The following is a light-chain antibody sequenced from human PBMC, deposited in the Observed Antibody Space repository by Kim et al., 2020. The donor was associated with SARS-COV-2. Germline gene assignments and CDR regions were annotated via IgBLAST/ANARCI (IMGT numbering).Light chain of an antibody. CDR2: AAS. Sequence: DIHMTQSPSSLSASVGDRVTITCRASQSISSYLNWYQQKPGKAPKLLIYAASSLQSGVPSRFSGSGSGTDFTLTISSLQPEDFATYYCQQSYSTPVYTFGQGTKLEI. J-gene: IGKJ2*01. CDR1: QSISSY. CDR3: QQSYSTPVYT. V-gene: IGKV1-39*01.